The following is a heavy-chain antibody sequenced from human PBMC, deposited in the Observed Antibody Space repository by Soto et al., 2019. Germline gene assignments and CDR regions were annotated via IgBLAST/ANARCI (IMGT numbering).Heavy chain of an antibody. CDR2: IYSSGST. D-gene: IGHD6-13*01. CDR3: SREVAAAGTLGY. Sequence: QVQLQESGPGLVKPSQTLSLTCTVSGVSISSGGYYWSWIRQHPGKGLEWIGYIYSSGSTYYNPSLHSLVTISVDTSNNQLPLNLSSVTAADTAVYYCSREVAAAGTLGYWGQVILVTVSS. J-gene: IGHJ4*02. CDR1: GVSISSGGYY. V-gene: IGHV4-31*01.